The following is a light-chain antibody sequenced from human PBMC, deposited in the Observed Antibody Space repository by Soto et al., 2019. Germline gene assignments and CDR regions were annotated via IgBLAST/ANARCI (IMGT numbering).Light chain of an antibody. J-gene: IGKJ5*01. Sequence: DIQLTQSPSSLSASVGDRITITCRSSQSISRYLNWYQQRPGTAPKVLIFGANSLQSGVPSRFSGSGSGTEFTLTISSLRPEDSATYYCQQSYSPPPVTFGQGTRLEI. CDR3: QQSYSPPPVT. V-gene: IGKV1-39*01. CDR2: GAN. CDR1: QSISRY.